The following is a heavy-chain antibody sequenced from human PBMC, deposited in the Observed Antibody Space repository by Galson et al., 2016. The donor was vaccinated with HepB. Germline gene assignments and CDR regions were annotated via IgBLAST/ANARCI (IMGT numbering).Heavy chain of an antibody. Sequence: QSGAEVKKPGESLKISCTGLGYSFTSYWIGWVRQMPGKGLEWMGGIYPSDSDSRYSPSFQGQVTISADKSIRTAYLQWSSLKASDSGIYYCARRAGSAAYDPFKVWGQGTMVTVS. V-gene: IGHV5-51*01. D-gene: IGHD6-13*01. CDR2: IYPSDSDS. CDR1: GYSFTSYW. J-gene: IGHJ3*01. CDR3: ARRAGSAAYDPFKV.